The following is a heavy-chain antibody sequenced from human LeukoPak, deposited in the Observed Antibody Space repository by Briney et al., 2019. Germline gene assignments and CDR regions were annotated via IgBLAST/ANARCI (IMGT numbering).Heavy chain of an antibody. Sequence: PGRSLRLSCAASGFTFSSYAMHWVRQAPGKGLEWVAVILYDGSNKYYADSVKGRFTISRDNSKNTLYLQMNSLRAEDTAVYYCARDGPKVVRGVINYYYYYGMDVWGKGTTVTVSS. CDR2: ILYDGSNK. CDR3: ARDGPKVVRGVINYYYYYGMDV. D-gene: IGHD3-10*02. V-gene: IGHV3-30*04. J-gene: IGHJ6*04. CDR1: GFTFSSYA.